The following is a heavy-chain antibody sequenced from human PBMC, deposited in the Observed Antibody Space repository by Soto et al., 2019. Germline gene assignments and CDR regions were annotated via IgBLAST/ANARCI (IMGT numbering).Heavy chain of an antibody. V-gene: IGHV1-18*04. CDR3: ARDPTVGYGDYGNWFDP. D-gene: IGHD4-17*01. CDR1: GYTFTSYG. Sequence: QVQLVQSGAEVKKPGASVKVSCKASGYTFTSYGISWVRQAPGQGLEWLGWISAYNGNTHYAQKLQGRVTMTKDTSTSTAYMELRSLSSDDTAVYYCARDPTVGYGDYGNWFDPWGQGTLVTVSS. CDR2: ISAYNGNT. J-gene: IGHJ5*02.